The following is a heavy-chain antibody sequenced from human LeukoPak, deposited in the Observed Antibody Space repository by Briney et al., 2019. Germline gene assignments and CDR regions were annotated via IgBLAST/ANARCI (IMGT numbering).Heavy chain of an antibody. CDR2: IYSSGST. Sequence: SETLSLTCNVSGXSISGYYWSWIRQPAGKGRQWIGRIYSSGSTNYNPSLKSRVTMSVDTSKNQFSLRLSSVTAADTAVYYCARDLGFWSGPDYWGQGTLVTVSS. J-gene: IGHJ4*02. D-gene: IGHD3-3*01. V-gene: IGHV4-4*07. CDR3: ARDLGFWSGPDY. CDR1: GXSISGYY.